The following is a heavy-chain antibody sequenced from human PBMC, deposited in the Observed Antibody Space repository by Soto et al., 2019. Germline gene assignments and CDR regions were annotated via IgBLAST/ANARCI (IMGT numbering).Heavy chain of an antibody. CDR1: GGSISSGGYS. CDR3: ARVPSP. CDR2: IYHSGST. Sequence: QLQLQESGSGLVKPSQTLSLTCAVSGGSISSGGYSWSWIRQPPGKGLEWIGYIYHSGSTYYNPSIKRPATISGDRSTNQFSLKLTSVTAADTAVYYCARVPSPWGQGTLVTVSS. V-gene: IGHV4-30-2*01. J-gene: IGHJ5*02.